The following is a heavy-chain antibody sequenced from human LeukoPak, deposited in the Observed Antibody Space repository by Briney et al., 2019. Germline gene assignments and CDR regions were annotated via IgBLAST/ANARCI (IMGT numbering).Heavy chain of an antibody. CDR3: ASWVLAAAGQYNWFDP. CDR1: GYTFTSYG. J-gene: IGHJ5*02. V-gene: IGHV1-18*01. CDR2: ISAYNGNT. Sequence: GASVKVSCKASGYTFTSYGISWVRQAPGQGLEWMGWISAYNGNTNYAQKLQGRVTMTTDTSTSTAYMELRSLRSDDTAVYYCASWVLAAAGQYNWFDPWGQGTLVTVSS. D-gene: IGHD6-13*01.